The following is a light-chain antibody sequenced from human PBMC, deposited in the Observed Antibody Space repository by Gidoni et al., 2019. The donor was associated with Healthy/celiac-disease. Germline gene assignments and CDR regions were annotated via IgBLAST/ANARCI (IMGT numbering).Light chain of an antibody. CDR3: QQCYITLG. CDR1: QSISSY. J-gene: IGKJ2*03. Sequence: DIQMTQSPSSLSASVGDRVTITGRASQSISSYLTWYQQKPGKAPKLLIYAASSLQSGVPSRFSGSGSGTDFSLTISSLQPEDFATYYCQQCYITLGFXPXTKLEIK. V-gene: IGKV1-39*01. CDR2: AAS.